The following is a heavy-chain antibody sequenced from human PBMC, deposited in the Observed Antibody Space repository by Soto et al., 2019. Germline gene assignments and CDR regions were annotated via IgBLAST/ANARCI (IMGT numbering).Heavy chain of an antibody. Sequence: ASVKVSCKASGYTFTGYYMHWVRQAPGQGLEWMGWINPNSGGTNYAQKFQGRVTMTRDTSISTAYMELSRLRSDDTAVYYCARVPPYYYYGMDVWGQGTTVTVSS. CDR2: INPNSGGT. V-gene: IGHV1-2*02. CDR3: ARVPPYYYYGMDV. CDR1: GYTFTGYY. J-gene: IGHJ6*02.